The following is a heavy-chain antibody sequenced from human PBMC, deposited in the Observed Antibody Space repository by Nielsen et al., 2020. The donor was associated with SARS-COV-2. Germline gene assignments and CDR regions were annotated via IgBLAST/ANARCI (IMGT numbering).Heavy chain of an antibody. CDR3: ATLGDYGMDV. Sequence: SLKISCAASGFTFDDYAMHWVRQAPGKGLEWVSGISWNSGSIGYADSVKGRFTISRDNAKSSLYLQMNSLRAEDTALYYCATLGDYGMDVWGQGTTVTVSS. V-gene: IGHV3-9*01. J-gene: IGHJ6*02. CDR1: GFTFDDYA. CDR2: ISWNSGSI. D-gene: IGHD3-10*01.